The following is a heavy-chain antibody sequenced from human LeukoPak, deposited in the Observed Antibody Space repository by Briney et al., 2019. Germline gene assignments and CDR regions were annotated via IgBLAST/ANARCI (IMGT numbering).Heavy chain of an antibody. J-gene: IGHJ6*02. CDR1: GYTFTHWY. D-gene: IGHD4-17*01. CDR3: ARDGDPYYYYYGMDV. Sequence: SVKVSCKTSGYTFTHWYIHWVRQAPGQGLEWMGRIIPILGIANYAQKFQGRVTSTADKSTSTAYMELSSLRSEDTAVYYCARDGDPYYYYYGMDVWGQGTTVTVSS. V-gene: IGHV1-69*04. CDR2: IIPILGIA.